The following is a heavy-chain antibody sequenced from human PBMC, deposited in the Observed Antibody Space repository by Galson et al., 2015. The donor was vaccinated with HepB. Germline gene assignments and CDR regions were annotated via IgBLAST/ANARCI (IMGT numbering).Heavy chain of an antibody. J-gene: IGHJ4*02. D-gene: IGHD1-26*01. CDR2: FDPEDGET. CDR1: GYTLTELS. V-gene: IGHV1-24*01. CDR3: ATDAQGELDKTFDY. Sequence: SVKVSCKVSGYTLTELSMHWVRQAPGKGLEWMGGFDPEDGETIYAQKFQGRVTMTEDTSTDTAYVELSSLRSEDTAVYYCATDAQGELDKTFDYWGQGTLVTVSS.